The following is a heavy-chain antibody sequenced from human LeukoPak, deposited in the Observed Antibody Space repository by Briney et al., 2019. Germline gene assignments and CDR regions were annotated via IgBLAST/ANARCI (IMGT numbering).Heavy chain of an antibody. V-gene: IGHV3-21*01. CDR1: GFTFSSYS. D-gene: IGHD3-3*01. J-gene: IGHJ3*02. CDR2: ISSSSSYI. Sequence: GGSLRLSCAASGFTFSSYSMNWVRQAPGKGLEWVSSISSSSSYIYYADSVKGRFTISRDNAKNSLYLQMNSLRAEDTAVYYCARGSRFGVVGRDAFDIWGQGSMVTVSS. CDR3: ARGSRFGVVGRDAFDI.